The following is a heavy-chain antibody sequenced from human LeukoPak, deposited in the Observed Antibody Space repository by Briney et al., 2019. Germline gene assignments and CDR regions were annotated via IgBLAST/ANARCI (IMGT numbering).Heavy chain of an antibody. V-gene: IGHV1-2*02. CDR2: INPNSGGT. CDR1: GYTFTGYY. Sequence: RASVKVSCKASGYTFTGYYMHWVRQAPGQGLEWMGWINPNSGGTNYAQKFQGRVTMTRDTSISTAYMELSRLRSDDTAVYYCARGPRPDYYGSGSYPYWGQGTLVTVSS. CDR3: ARGPRPDYYGSGSYPY. D-gene: IGHD3-10*01. J-gene: IGHJ4*02.